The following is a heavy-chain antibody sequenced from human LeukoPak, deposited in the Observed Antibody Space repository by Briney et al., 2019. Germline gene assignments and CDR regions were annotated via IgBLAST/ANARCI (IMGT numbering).Heavy chain of an antibody. D-gene: IGHD6-13*01. J-gene: IGHJ1*01. CDR1: GFTFDDYA. CDR3: AKDIDSSWYAEYFQH. Sequence: GGSLRLSCAASGFTFDDYAMHWVRQAPGKGLEWVSLISGDGGSTYSANSVKGRFTISRDNSKNSLYLQMNSPRTEDTALYYCAKDIDSSWYAEYFQHWGQGTLVTVSS. V-gene: IGHV3-43*02. CDR2: ISGDGGST.